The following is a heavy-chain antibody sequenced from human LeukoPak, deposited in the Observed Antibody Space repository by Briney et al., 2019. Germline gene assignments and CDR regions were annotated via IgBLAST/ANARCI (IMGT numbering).Heavy chain of an antibody. Sequence: GGSLRLSCAASGFTFSGYWMSWVRQAPGKGLEWVANIKQDGSEKYYVDSVKGRFTISRDNAKNSLYLQMNSLRAEDTAVYYCVRDLYRIVVVPHYFDYWGQGTVVTVSS. D-gene: IGHD3-22*01. J-gene: IGHJ4*02. CDR3: VRDLYRIVVVPHYFDY. V-gene: IGHV3-7*01. CDR1: GFTFSGYW. CDR2: IKQDGSEK.